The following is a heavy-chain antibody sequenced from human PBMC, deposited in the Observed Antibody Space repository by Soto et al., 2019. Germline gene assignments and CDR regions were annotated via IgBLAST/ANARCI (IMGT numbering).Heavy chain of an antibody. CDR1: GGSISSGGYY. D-gene: IGHD6-19*01. CDR2: IYYRGSS. CDR3: ARTYVAILGSGPTYWYFSL. Sequence: QVQLQESGPGLVKPSQTLSLTCTVSGGSISSGGYYWRWISQHPGKGLAWIGYIYYRGSSYYNPPLDKPPTLSMYTSKNQFYLNLSSVTAADTAMYYCARTYVAILGSGPTYWYFSLSGRGTLDTV. J-gene: IGHJ2*01. V-gene: IGHV4-31*01.